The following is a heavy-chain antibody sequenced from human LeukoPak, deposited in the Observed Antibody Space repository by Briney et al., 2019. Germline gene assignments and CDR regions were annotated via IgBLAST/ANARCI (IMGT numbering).Heavy chain of an antibody. V-gene: IGHV4-59*12. D-gene: IGHD3-22*01. CDR1: GGSISSYY. Sequence: MASETLSLTCTVSGGSISSYYWSWIRQPPGKGLEWIGYIYYSGSTNYNPSLKSRVTISVDTSKNQFSLKLSSVTAADTAVYYCARASTYYDTGNYFDYWGQGTLVTVSS. CDR2: IYYSGST. CDR3: ARASTYYDTGNYFDY. J-gene: IGHJ4*02.